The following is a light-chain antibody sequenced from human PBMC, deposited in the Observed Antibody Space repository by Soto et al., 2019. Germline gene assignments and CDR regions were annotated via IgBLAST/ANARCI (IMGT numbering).Light chain of an antibody. V-gene: IGLV2-14*01. CDR2: EVV. Sequence: QSVLTQPASVSGSPGQSITISCTGTSSDIGGYNSISWYQQHPGKAPELMIYEVVNRPSGVSNRFSGSKSGNTASLTISGLQAEDEADYYCSSFTSSITYVFGSGTKLTVL. J-gene: IGLJ1*01. CDR3: SSFTSSITYV. CDR1: SSDIGGYNS.